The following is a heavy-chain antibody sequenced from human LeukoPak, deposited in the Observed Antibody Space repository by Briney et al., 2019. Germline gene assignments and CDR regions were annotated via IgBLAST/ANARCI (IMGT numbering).Heavy chain of an antibody. V-gene: IGHV3-30-3*01. J-gene: IGHJ4*02. CDR2: ISYEGSVK. CDR3: ARGISSSWTTFDL. CDR1: GFIFSVYS. Sequence: PGGSLRLSCEASGFIFSVYSMRWVRQAPGKGLEWVALISYEGSVKFYAPSVKGRFTFSRDNSKNMLYLEMDNLRGNDTAVYYCARGISSSWTTFDLWGQGTVVTVSS. D-gene: IGHD2-15*01.